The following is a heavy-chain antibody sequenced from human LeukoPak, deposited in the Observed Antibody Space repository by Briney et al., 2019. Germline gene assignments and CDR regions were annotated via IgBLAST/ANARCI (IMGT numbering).Heavy chain of an antibody. V-gene: IGHV1-69*05. D-gene: IGHD3-10*01. CDR3: ARVAEEESTASQQYYFDY. J-gene: IGHJ4*02. CDR2: IIPIFGTA. CDR1: GGTFSSYA. Sequence: GASVKVSCKASGGTFSSYAISWVRQAPGQGLEWMGGIIPIFGTANYAQKFQGRVTITTDESTSTAYMELSSLRSEDTAVYYCARVAEEESTASQQYYFDYWGQGTLVTVSS.